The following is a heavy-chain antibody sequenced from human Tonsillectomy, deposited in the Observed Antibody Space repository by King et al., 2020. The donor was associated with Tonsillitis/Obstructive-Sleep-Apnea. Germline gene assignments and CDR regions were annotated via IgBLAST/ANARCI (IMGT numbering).Heavy chain of an antibody. CDR3: AEDXXYRSNWXAAXXI. CDR1: GFIVSSNY. CDR2: IYSGGST. J-gene: IGHJ3*02. D-gene: IGHD1-20*01. Sequence: VQLVESGGGLIQPGGSLRLSCAASGFIVSSNYVSWVRQAPGKGLDWVSVIYSGGSTYYGDSAEGRFTISRDNSKNTVYLQMNSLRAGDTAVYYWAEDXXYRSNWXAAXXIXGQGTMVTVSS. V-gene: IGHV3-53*01.